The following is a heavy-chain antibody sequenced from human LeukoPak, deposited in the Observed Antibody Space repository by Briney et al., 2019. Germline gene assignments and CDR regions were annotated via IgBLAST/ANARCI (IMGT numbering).Heavy chain of an antibody. D-gene: IGHD3-10*01. CDR2: INPNSGGT. CDR1: GYTFTGYY. V-gene: IGHV1-2*02. Sequence: ASVKVSCKASGYTFTGYYMHWVRQAPGQGLEWMGWINPNSGGTNYAQKFQGRVTMTRDTSISTAYMELSRLRYDDTAVYYCARGAQDYYGSGSYYRFDYWGQGTLVTVSS. J-gene: IGHJ4*02. CDR3: ARGAQDYYGSGSYYRFDY.